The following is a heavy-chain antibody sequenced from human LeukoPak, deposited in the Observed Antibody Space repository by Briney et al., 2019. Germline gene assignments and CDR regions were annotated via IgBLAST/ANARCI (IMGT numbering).Heavy chain of an antibody. J-gene: IGHJ6*02. Sequence: GGSLRLSCAASGFTFSSYEMNWVRQAPGKGLEWVSYISSSGSTIYYADSVKGRFTISRDNAKNSLYLQMNSLRAEDTAVYYCAREAVTTAQTYYYYGMDVWGQGTTVTVSS. V-gene: IGHV3-48*03. CDR2: ISSSGSTI. CDR3: AREAVTTAQTYYYYGMDV. CDR1: GFTFSSYE. D-gene: IGHD4-11*01.